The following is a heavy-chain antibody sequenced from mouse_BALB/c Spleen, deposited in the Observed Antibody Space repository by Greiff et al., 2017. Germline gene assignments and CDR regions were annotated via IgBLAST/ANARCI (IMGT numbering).Heavy chain of an antibody. Sequence: LQQPGSELVRPGASVKLSCKASGYTFTSYWMHWVKQRPGQGLEWIGNIYPGSGSTNYDEKFKSKATLTVDTSSSTAYMQLSSLTSEDSAVYYCTRFITTADYWGQGTTLTVSS. CDR2: IYPGSGST. J-gene: IGHJ2*01. V-gene: IGHV1S22*01. D-gene: IGHD1-2*01. CDR3: TRFITTADY. CDR1: GYTFTSYW.